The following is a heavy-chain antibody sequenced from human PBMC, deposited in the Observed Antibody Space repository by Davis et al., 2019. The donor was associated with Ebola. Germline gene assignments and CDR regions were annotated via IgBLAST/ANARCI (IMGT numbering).Heavy chain of an antibody. V-gene: IGHV3-30*14. CDR1: TFSFNVYA. Sequence: PGGSLRLSCGAFTFSFNVYAMHWVRQAPGKGLEWVAVIGHDGTTKTYADSVKGRFIISRDNSKNTMSLQMNSLGADDTAVYYCARGDNYYGLDVWGQGTTVTVSS. CDR3: ARGDNYYGLDV. CDR2: IGHDGTTK. J-gene: IGHJ6*02.